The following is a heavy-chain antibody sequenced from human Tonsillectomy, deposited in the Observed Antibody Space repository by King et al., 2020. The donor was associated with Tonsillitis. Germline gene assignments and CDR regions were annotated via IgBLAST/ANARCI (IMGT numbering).Heavy chain of an antibody. J-gene: IGHJ5*02. D-gene: IGHD3-9*01. CDR2: ISSSSSYI. CDR3: VPYYDILTGFYPSWFDP. CDR1: GFTFSSYS. V-gene: IGHV3-21*01. Sequence: VQLVESGGGLVKPGGSLRLSCAASGFTFSSYSMNWVRQAPGKGLEWVSSISSSSSYIYYADSVRGRFTIPRDNSKNSLFLQMNSLRAEDTAVYYCVPYYDILTGFYPSWFDPWGQGTLVTVSS.